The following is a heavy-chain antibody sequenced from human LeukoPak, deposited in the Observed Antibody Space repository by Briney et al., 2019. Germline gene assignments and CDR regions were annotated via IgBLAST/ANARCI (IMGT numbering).Heavy chain of an antibody. D-gene: IGHD4-23*01. J-gene: IGHJ5*02. CDR1: GGSIYSYY. V-gene: IGHV4-59*08. Sequence: SETLSLTCTVSGGSIYSYYWSWIRQPPGKGLEWIGYIYYSGSTNYNPSLKSRVTISVDTSKNQFSLKLSSVTAADTAVYYCARASTTVVTDWFDPWGQGTLVTVSS. CDR2: IYYSGST. CDR3: ARASTTVVTDWFDP.